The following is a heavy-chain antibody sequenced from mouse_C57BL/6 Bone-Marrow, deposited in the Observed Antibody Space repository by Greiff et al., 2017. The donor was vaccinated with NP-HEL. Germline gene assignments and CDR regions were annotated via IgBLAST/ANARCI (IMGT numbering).Heavy chain of an antibody. CDR3: ARSGYDGYYAGFAY. J-gene: IGHJ3*01. Sequence: EVQLQQSGPELVKPGASVKISCKASGYTFTDYYMNWVKQSHGKSLEWIGDINPNNGGTSYNQKFKGKATLTVDKSSSTAYMELRSLTSEDSAVYYCARSGYDGYYAGFAYWGQGTLVTVSA. CDR2: INPNNGGT. D-gene: IGHD2-3*01. CDR1: GYTFTDYY. V-gene: IGHV1-26*01.